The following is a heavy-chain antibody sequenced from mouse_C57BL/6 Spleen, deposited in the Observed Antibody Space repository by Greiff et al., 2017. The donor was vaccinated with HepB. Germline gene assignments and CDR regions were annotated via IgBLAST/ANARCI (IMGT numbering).Heavy chain of an antibody. CDR1: GYTFTSYW. D-gene: IGHD4-1*01. CDR3: AREGELGPPWFAY. V-gene: IGHV1-64*01. Sequence: QVQLQQPGAELVKPGASVKLSCKASGYTFTSYWMHWVKQRPGQGLEWIGMIHPNSGSTNYNEKFKSKATLTVDKSSSTAYMQLSSLTSEDSAVYYGAREGELGPPWFAYWGQGTLVTVSA. CDR2: IHPNSGST. J-gene: IGHJ3*01.